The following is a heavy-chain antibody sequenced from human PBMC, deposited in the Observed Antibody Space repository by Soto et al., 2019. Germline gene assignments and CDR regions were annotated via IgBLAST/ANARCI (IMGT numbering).Heavy chain of an antibody. CDR1: GYTFTGYY. CDR3: ARGAGAARQNPGGMDV. CDR2: INPNSGGT. V-gene: IGHV1-2*02. D-gene: IGHD6-6*01. Sequence: ASVKVSGKASGYTFTGYYMHWVRQAPGQGLEWMGWINPNSGGTNYAQKFQGRVTMTRDTSISTAYMELSRLRSDDTAVYYCARGAGAARQNPGGMDVWGKGTTVTVSS. J-gene: IGHJ6*04.